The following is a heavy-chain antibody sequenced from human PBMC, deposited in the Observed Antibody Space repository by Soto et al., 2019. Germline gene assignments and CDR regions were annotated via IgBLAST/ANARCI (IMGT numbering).Heavy chain of an antibody. CDR2: IYHTGTT. V-gene: IGHV4-30-4*01. J-gene: IGHJ5*02. CDR3: ARVMAAMQNWLDP. Sequence: TLALPCSISRGSPSHLDYFWSWIRQPPGKGLEWIGFIYHTGTTYYNPSLRSRVTISIDTSKGQFSMKLNSVTAADTAVYYCARVMAAMQNWLDPWGQGTLVTSPQ. D-gene: IGHD2-2*01. CDR1: RGSPSHLDYF.